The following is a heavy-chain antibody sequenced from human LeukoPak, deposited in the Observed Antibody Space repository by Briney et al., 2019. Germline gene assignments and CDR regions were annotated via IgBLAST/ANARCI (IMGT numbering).Heavy chain of an antibody. CDR3: ASTDSFWYLDL. D-gene: IGHD4-11*01. Sequence: SETLSLSCTVSGGSFTDYYWSWVRQPAGKGLEWIGRISTSGRTNYNHSLKSRVTMSVDTSNNRFSLKLTSVTAADTAVYFCASTDSFWYLDLWGRGTLVTVSS. CDR2: ISTSGRT. V-gene: IGHV4-4*07. CDR1: GGSFTDYY. J-gene: IGHJ2*01.